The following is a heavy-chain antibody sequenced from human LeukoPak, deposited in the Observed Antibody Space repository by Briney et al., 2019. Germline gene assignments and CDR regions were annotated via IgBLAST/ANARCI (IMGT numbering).Heavy chain of an antibody. CDR1: GGSISSGDYY. Sequence: PSETLSLTCTVSGGSISSGDYYWSWIRQHPGKGLEWIGYIYYSGTTYYNPSLKSRVTISIDASKNQFSLKLNSVTAADTAVYYCARHRDGILEYFDYWGQGTLVTVSS. V-gene: IGHV4-31*03. D-gene: IGHD1-14*01. CDR2: IYYSGTT. J-gene: IGHJ4*02. CDR3: ARHRDGILEYFDY.